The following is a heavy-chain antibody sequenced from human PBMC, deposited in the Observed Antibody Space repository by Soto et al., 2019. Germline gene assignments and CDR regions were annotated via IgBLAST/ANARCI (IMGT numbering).Heavy chain of an antibody. CDR1: GFTFNSYA. D-gene: IGHD3-10*01. V-gene: IGHV3-23*01. CDR3: AKDRMYYYGSGKLFYFDY. CDR2: IRGSGGST. J-gene: IGHJ4*02. Sequence: HPGGSLRLSCAGSGFTFNSYAMSWVRQAPGKGLEWVSGIRGSGGSTYYADSVKGRFTISRDNSKNTLYLQMDSLRAEDTAVYFCAKDRMYYYGSGKLFYFDYWGQGTLVTVSS.